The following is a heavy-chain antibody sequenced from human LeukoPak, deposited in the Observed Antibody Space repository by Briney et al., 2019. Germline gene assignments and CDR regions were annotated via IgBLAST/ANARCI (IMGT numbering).Heavy chain of an antibody. CDR2: IRYDGGNK. V-gene: IGHV3-30*02. CDR1: GFTFSSYG. D-gene: IGHD6-13*01. CDR3: ARDRGAAGLIGLD. J-gene: IGHJ4*02. Sequence: GGSLRLSCAASGFTFSSYGMHWVRQAPGKGLEWVAFIRYDGGNKYYVDSVKGRFTISRDNAKNSLYLQMNSLRAEDTAVYYCARDRGAAGLIGLDWGQGTLVTVSS.